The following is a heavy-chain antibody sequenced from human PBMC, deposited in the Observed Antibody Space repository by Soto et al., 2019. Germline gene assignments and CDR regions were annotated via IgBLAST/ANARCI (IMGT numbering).Heavy chain of an antibody. CDR1: GSSQISYY. CDR2: MYNTGST. V-gene: IGHV4-59*01. CDR3: ARDLWGYCGADCYPLDV. J-gene: IGHJ6*02. D-gene: IGHD2-21*02. Sequence: GSSQISYYWSWIRQPPGKGLEWIGYMYNTGSTIYNPSLKSRVTISVDTSNNQFSLKLNSVTAADTAVYYCARDLWGYCGADCYPLDVWGQGTTVTVSS.